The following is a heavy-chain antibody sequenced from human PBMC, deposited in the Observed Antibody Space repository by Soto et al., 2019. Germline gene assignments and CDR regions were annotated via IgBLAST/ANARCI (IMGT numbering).Heavy chain of an antibody. CDR2: INKDGSEK. D-gene: IGHD2-21*01. Sequence: EVQVVESGGGLVQXGGSLRLXCAAXXXXXTXYWMTWVRQAPGRGLEWVANINKDGSEKSYVDSVKGRFTISRDNAKSSLYLQMNSLRADDTAVYYCVREIASRPWGKGTTVIVSS. V-gene: IGHV3-7*01. CDR3: VREIASRP. CDR1: XXXXTXYW. J-gene: IGHJ6*04.